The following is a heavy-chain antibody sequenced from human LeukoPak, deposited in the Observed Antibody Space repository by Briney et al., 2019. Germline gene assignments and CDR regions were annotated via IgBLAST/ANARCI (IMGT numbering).Heavy chain of an antibody. CDR2: IEPNSGGA. CDR1: GYTFTVKF. V-gene: IGHV1-2*02. Sequence: ASVKVSCKTSGYTFTVKFLYWLRQAPGQGLEWMGGIEPNSGGAVYGQNFRGRVTVTRDTSVSTAYMELSRLRSGDTAVYYCAIENYYDSSGYSKAFDYWGQGTLVTVSS. CDR3: AIENYYDSSGYSKAFDY. J-gene: IGHJ4*02. D-gene: IGHD3-22*01.